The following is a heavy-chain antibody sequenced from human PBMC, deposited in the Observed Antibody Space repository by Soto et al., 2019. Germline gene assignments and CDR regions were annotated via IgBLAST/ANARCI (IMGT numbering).Heavy chain of an antibody. CDR2: IRSKAYGGTT. D-gene: IGHD5-18*01. J-gene: IGHJ6*02. CDR1: GFTFCDYA. Sequence: PGGSLRLSCTASGFTFCDYAMSWFRQAPGKGLEWVGFIRSKAYGGTTEYAASVKGRFTISRDDSKSIAYLQMNSLKTEDTAVYYCTRDCDTAMGPCYYYGMDVWGQGTTVTVSS. CDR3: TRDCDTAMGPCYYYGMDV. V-gene: IGHV3-49*03.